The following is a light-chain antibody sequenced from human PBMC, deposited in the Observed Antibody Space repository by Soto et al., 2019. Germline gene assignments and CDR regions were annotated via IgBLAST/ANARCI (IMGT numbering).Light chain of an antibody. Sequence: EIVMTQSPVTLSVSPGERATLSCRASQSVSSNLAWYQQKPGQASRLLIYGASTRATSIPARFSGRGSGTEFTLTISSLQSEDFAVYYCQQYNNWPGTFGQGTKVDIK. J-gene: IGKJ1*01. V-gene: IGKV3-15*01. CDR1: QSVSSN. CDR2: GAS. CDR3: QQYNNWPGT.